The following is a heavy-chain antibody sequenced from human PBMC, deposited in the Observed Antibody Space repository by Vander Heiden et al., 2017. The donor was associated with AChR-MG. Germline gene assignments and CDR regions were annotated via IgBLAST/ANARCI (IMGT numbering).Heavy chain of an antibody. CDR2: INQSGST. Sequence: QVQLQQWVAGLLKPSETLSLTCAVYGGSFSGYYWSWIRQPPGKGLEWIGEINQSGSTNYNPSLKSRVTISVDTSKNQFSLKLSSVTAADTAVYYCARLSIILKLDVWGQGTTVTVSS. J-gene: IGHJ6*02. CDR1: GGSFSGYY. V-gene: IGHV4-34*01. D-gene: IGHD3-9*01. CDR3: ARLSIILKLDV.